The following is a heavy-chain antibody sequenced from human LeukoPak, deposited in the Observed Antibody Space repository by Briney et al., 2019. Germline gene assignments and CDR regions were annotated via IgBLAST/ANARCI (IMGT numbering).Heavy chain of an antibody. CDR2: IYYSGST. D-gene: IGHD3-10*01. Sequence: PSETLSLTCTVSGGSISNYYWSWIRQPPGKGLEWIGFIYYSGSTNYNPSLESRVSISVDRSKNQFSLKLSYVTAADTAVYYCARDRRFGEALDIWGQGTMVTVSS. J-gene: IGHJ3*02. CDR1: GGSISNYY. CDR3: ARDRRFGEALDI. V-gene: IGHV4-59*01.